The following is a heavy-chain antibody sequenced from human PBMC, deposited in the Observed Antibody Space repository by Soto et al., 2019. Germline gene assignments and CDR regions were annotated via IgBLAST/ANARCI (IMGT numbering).Heavy chain of an antibody. CDR3: ARPGYSNYGPGLAV. J-gene: IGHJ6*02. CDR2: IDSDGSTT. CDR1: GFTFSVYW. D-gene: IGHD4-4*01. Sequence: EVQLVESGGGLVQPGGSLRLSCAASGFTFSVYWMHWVRQAPGKGLVWVSRIDSDGSTTSYADSVKGRFTISRDNAKSTLYLQMNRLRAEDTAVDYCARPGYSNYGPGLAVWGQGTTVTVSS. V-gene: IGHV3-74*01.